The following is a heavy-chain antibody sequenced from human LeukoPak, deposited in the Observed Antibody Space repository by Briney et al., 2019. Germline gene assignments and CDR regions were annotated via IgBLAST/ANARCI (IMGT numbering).Heavy chain of an antibody. Sequence: VASVKVSCKVSGYTLTELSMHWVRQAPGRGLEWMGGFDPEDGETIYAQKFQGRVTMTTDTSTSTAYMELRSLRSDDTAVYYCADCSGGSCHNGMDVWGQGTTVTVSS. J-gene: IGHJ6*02. V-gene: IGHV1-24*01. CDR1: GYTLTELS. D-gene: IGHD2-15*01. CDR3: ADCSGGSCHNGMDV. CDR2: FDPEDGET.